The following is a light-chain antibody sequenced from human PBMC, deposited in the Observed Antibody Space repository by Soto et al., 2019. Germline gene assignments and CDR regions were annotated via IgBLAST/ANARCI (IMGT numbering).Light chain of an antibody. CDR1: QSVSSSY. J-gene: IGKJ2*01. CDR3: QQYGSSPPYT. V-gene: IGKV3-20*01. Sequence: EIVLTQSPGTLSLSPGERATLSCRASQSVSSSYLAWYQQKPGRAPRLLIYGASSRATGIPDRFSGSGSGTHFTLTISRLEPEDFAVYYCQQYGSSPPYTFGQGTKLEIK. CDR2: GAS.